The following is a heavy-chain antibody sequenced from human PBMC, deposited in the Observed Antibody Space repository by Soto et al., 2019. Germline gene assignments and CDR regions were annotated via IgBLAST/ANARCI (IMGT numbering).Heavy chain of an antibody. CDR2: ISSSSSYI. V-gene: IGHV3-21*01. CDR3: AKPGYCSSTSCYGMDV. CDR1: GFTFSTYN. D-gene: IGHD2-2*01. J-gene: IGHJ6*02. Sequence: GGSLRLSCAASGFTFSTYNMNWVRQAPGKGLEWVSSISSSSSYIYYADSVKGRFTISRDNAKNSLYLQMNSLRAEDTAVYYCAKPGYCSSTSCYGMDVWGQGTTVTVSS.